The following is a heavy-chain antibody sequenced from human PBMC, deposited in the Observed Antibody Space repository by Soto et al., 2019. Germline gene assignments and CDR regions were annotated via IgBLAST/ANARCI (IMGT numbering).Heavy chain of an antibody. CDR1: GGSISSVNW. V-gene: IGHV4-4*02. D-gene: IGHD5-12*01. CDR2: IHLSVNT. J-gene: IGHJ4*02. CDR3: AREKNAYDPFAH. Sequence: SETLSLTCDVSGGSISSVNWWSWARQPPGKGLEWIGEIHLSVNTNYNPSLQSRITMSVDKSKNQLSLNLSSVTAADTATYYCAREKNAYDPFAHWGQGALVTVSS.